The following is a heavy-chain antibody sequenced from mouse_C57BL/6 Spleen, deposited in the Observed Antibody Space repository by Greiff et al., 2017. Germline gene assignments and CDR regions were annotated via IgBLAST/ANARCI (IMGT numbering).Heavy chain of an antibody. D-gene: IGHD2-1*01. V-gene: IGHV1-26*01. CDR1: GYTFTDYY. CDR2: INPNNGGT. Sequence: VQLQQSGPELVKPGASVKISCKASGYTFTDYYMNWVKQSHGKSLAWIGDINPNNGGTSYNQQFKGNATLTVDKSSSTAYMGLLSLTSEDSAVYYCAREVGFYYGNPFAYWGQGTLVTGAA. J-gene: IGHJ3*01. CDR3: AREVGFYYGNPFAY.